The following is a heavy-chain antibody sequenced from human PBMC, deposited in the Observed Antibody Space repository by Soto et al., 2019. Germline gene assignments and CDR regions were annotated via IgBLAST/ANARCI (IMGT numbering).Heavy chain of an antibody. CDR2: INAGNGNT. V-gene: IGHV1-3*05. J-gene: IGHJ4*02. CDR3: ARSIVVVTALDY. CDR1: GYTFTSYA. Sequence: QVQLVQSGAEEKKPGASVKVSCKASGYTFTSYAMHWLRQAPGQRLEWMGWINAGNGNTKYSQKFQGRVTITRDTSASTAYMELSGLRSGDTAVYYCARSIVVVTALDYWGQGTLVTVSS. D-gene: IGHD2-21*02.